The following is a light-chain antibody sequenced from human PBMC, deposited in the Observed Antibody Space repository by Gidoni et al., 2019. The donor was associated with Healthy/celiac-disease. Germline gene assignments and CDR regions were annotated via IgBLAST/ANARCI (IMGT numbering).Light chain of an antibody. CDR2: DVS. CDR3: CSYAGSYGVV. CDR1: SSDVGGYNY. Sequence: QSALTQPRSVSGSPGQSVTISCTGSSSDVGGYNYVAWYQQHPGKAPKLMIYDVSKRPSGVPDRFSGSKSGSTASLTISGLQAEDEADYYCCSYAGSYGVVVGGGTKLTVL. J-gene: IGLJ2*01. V-gene: IGLV2-11*01.